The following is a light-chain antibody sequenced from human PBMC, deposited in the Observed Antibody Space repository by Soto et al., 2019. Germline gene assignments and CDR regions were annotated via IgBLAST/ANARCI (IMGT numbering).Light chain of an antibody. CDR1: SSDVGGYNY. J-gene: IGLJ2*01. CDR2: EVS. V-gene: IGLV2-14*01. Sequence: QSALTQPASVSGSPGQSITISCTGTSSDVGGYNYVSWYQQHPGKAPKLMIYEVSNRPSGVSNRFSGSKSGNTASLTISGLQAEDEADYYCCSYTSRSTLEGVFGGGTKLTVL. CDR3: CSYTSRSTLEGV.